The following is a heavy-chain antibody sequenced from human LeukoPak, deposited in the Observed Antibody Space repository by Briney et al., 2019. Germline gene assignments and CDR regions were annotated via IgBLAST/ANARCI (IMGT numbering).Heavy chain of an antibody. CDR2: ISGSGGST. Sequence: GGSLRLSCAASGFTFSSYAMSWVRQAPGKGLEWVSAISGSGGSTYYADSVKGRFTISRDNSKNTLYLQMNSLRAADTAVYYCAREGGRGTDSRTYYNSPSFDYWGQGTLVTVSS. CDR3: AREGGRGTDSRTYYNSPSFDY. D-gene: IGHD3-10*01. V-gene: IGHV3-23*01. CDR1: GFTFSSYA. J-gene: IGHJ4*02.